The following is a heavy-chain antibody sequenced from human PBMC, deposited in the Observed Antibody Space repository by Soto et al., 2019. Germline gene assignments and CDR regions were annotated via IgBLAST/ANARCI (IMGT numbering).Heavy chain of an antibody. CDR3: SRKYTSGWFFYY. J-gene: IGHJ4*02. Sequence: LSLTCTVSGASISSSYCSWFRQPPGKGLEWIGYIYYSGSTNYNPSLKSRVTISVDTSKNQFSLKMDSVTAADTAVYYCSRKYTSGWFFYYCGQGSFVPVSA. CDR1: GASISSSY. D-gene: IGHD6-19*01. CDR2: IYYSGST. V-gene: IGHV4-59*01.